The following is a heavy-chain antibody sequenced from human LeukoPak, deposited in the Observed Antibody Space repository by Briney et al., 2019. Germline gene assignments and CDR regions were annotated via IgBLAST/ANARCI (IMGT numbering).Heavy chain of an antibody. J-gene: IGHJ4*02. Sequence: GASVKVSCKASGYTFTGYYLHWVRQAPGQGLEWMGWINPNSGGTNYAQKFQGRVTMTRDTSISTAYMELSRLRSDDTAVYYCARQDMVATRRTEFDYWGQGTLVTVSS. CDR2: INPNSGGT. D-gene: IGHD5-12*01. V-gene: IGHV1-2*02. CDR3: ARQDMVATRRTEFDY. CDR1: GYTFTGYY.